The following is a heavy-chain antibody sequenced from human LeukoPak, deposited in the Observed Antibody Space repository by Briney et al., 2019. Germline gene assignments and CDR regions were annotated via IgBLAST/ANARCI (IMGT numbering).Heavy chain of an antibody. CDR2: IYHSGST. CDR3: ARDKGQYGSGTRGFTWFDP. V-gene: IGHV4-4*02. CDR1: GGSISSSNW. J-gene: IGHJ5*02. D-gene: IGHD3-10*01. Sequence: SETLSLTCAVSGGSISSSNWWSWVRQPPGKGLEWIGEIYHSGSTNYNPSLKSRVIVSSDMSKNQFSLMLNSVTAVDTAVYYCARDKGQYGSGTRGFTWFDPWGQGTLVTVSS.